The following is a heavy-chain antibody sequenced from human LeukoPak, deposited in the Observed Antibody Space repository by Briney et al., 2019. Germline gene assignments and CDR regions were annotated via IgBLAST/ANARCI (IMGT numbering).Heavy chain of an antibody. CDR2: IRYDGSNK. Sequence: GGSLRLSCAASGFTFSSYGMHWVRQAPGKGLEWVAFIRYDGSNKYYADSVKGRFTISRDNSKNTLYLQMSSLRAEDTAVYYCARGELLQNYYMDVWGKGTTVTVSS. V-gene: IGHV3-30*02. CDR3: ARGELLQNYYMDV. CDR1: GFTFSSYG. D-gene: IGHD3-22*01. J-gene: IGHJ6*03.